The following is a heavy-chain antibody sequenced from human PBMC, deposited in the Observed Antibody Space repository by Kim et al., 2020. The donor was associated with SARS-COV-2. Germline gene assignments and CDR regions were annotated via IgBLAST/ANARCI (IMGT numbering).Heavy chain of an antibody. J-gene: IGHJ3*02. CDR3: ARPIPRGSGSQGHDAFDI. V-gene: IGHV4-39*01. CDR2: IYYSGRT. CDR1: GGSISSSSYY. D-gene: IGHD3-10*01. Sequence: SETLSLTCTVSGGSISSSSYYWGWIRQPPGKGLEWIGSIYYSGRTYYNPSLKSRVTISVDTSKNQFSLKLSSVTAADTAVYYCARPIPRGSGSQGHDAFDIWGQGTMVTVSS.